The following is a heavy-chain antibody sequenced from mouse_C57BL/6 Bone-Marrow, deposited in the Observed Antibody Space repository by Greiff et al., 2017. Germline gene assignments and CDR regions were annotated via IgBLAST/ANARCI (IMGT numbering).Heavy chain of an antibody. V-gene: IGHV1-59*01. CDR3: ARGESFAY. CDR1: GYTFTSYW. Sequence: QVQLQQPGAELVRPGTSVKLSCKASGYTFTSYWMHWVKQRPGQGLEWIGVIDPSDSYTNYNQKFKGTDTLTVDTSSSTSYMQLSSLTSEDSAVYYCARGESFAYWGQGTLVTVSA. J-gene: IGHJ3*01. CDR2: IDPSDSYT.